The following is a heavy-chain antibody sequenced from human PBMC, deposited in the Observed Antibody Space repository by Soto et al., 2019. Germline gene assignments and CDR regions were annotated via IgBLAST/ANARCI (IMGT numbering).Heavy chain of an antibody. CDR2: ISGSGDSS. CDR1: GFTFSSYA. D-gene: IGHD3-10*01. Sequence: EVQLLESGGGLVQPGGSLRLSCAASGFTFSSYAMSWVRQAPGKGLEWVSAISGSGDSSYYADSVKGRFTISRDTSKSSVCLHMNGVSAQDTAVYYSAKLQSSQCIWFGENWCDPWGQGTLVTVSS. V-gene: IGHV3-23*01. J-gene: IGHJ5*02. CDR3: AKLQSSQCIWFGENWCDP.